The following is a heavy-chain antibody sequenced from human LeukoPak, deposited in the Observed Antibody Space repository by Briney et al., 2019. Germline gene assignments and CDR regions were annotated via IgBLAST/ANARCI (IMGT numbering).Heavy chain of an antibody. V-gene: IGHV5-51*01. D-gene: IGHD2-2*01. CDR1: GYCFTSYW. J-gene: IGHJ5*02. Sequence: GESLKISCKGSGYCFTSYWIGWVRQMPGKGLEWMGIIYPGDSDTRYSPSFQTHVTISADNSISTTFLQRGISKASVSPLFYCAFGEPAAIGRWFDPCGQGTLVTVSS. CDR2: IYPGDSDT. CDR3: AFGEPAAIGRWFDP.